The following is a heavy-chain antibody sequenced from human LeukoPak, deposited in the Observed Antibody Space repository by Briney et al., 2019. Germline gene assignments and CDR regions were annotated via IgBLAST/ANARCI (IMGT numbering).Heavy chain of an antibody. CDR1: GFTFSSYA. Sequence: GGSLRLSCAASGFTFSSYAMGWVRQAPGKGLEWVSAISGSGAGTYYADSVKGRFTLSRDNSKNTLYLQMNSLRAEDTALYFCAKLTHVAATGTFDYWGQGALVTVSS. V-gene: IGHV3-23*01. J-gene: IGHJ4*02. CDR2: ISGSGAGT. CDR3: AKLTHVAATGTFDY. D-gene: IGHD6-13*01.